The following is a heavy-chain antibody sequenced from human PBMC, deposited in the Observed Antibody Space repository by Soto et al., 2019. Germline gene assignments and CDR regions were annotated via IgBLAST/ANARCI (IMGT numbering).Heavy chain of an antibody. CDR2: IYSGGST. D-gene: IGHD5-18*01. V-gene: IGHV3-66*01. Sequence: EVQLVESGGGLVQPGGSLRVSCAASGFTVSSNYMSWVRQAPGKGLEWVSVIYSGGSTYYADSVKGRFTISRDNSKNTLYLQMNSLRAEDTAVYYCATIGLQLYGVDYWGQGTLVTVSS. CDR1: GFTVSSNY. CDR3: ATIGLQLYGVDY. J-gene: IGHJ4*02.